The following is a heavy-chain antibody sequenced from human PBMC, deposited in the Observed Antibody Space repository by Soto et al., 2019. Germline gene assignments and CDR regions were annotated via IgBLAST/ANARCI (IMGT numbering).Heavy chain of an antibody. D-gene: IGHD3-3*01. CDR3: ARHGDFLEWLLDY. J-gene: IGHJ4*02. CDR1: GGSISSGNYY. Sequence: SETLSLTCTVSGGSISSGNYYWAWIRQPPGKGLEWIGSIYYSGDTYYNPSLKSRATISVDTSKKQFSLKLRAVTAADTGVYYCARHGDFLEWLLDYWGQGSPVTSPQ. CDR2: IYYSGDT. V-gene: IGHV4-39*01.